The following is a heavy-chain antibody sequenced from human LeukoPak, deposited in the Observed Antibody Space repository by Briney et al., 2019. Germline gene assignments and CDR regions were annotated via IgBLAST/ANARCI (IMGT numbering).Heavy chain of an antibody. V-gene: IGHV3-7*01. CDR2: IKQDGSVK. Sequence: PGGSLRLSCAASGFTLGSYWMTWVRQAPGKGLEWVANIKQDGSVKYYVDSVKGRFTISRDNAKNSLYLQMNSLRAEDTVVYSCARSPEQVVFGYYSFYMDVWGQGALVTVSS. CDR3: ARSPEQVVFGYYSFYMDV. CDR1: GFTLGSYW. D-gene: IGHD3-3*01. J-gene: IGHJ6*03.